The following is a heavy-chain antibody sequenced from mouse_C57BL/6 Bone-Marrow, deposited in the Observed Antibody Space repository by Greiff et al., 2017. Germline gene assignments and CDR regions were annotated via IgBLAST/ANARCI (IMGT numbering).Heavy chain of an antibody. D-gene: IGHD3-2*02. J-gene: IGHJ4*01. CDR1: GYTFTDYY. V-gene: IGHV1-19*01. CDR2: INPYNGGT. Sequence: DVQLQESGPVLVKPGASVKMSCKASGYTFTDYYMNWVKQSHGKSLEWIGVINPYNGGTSYNQKFKGKATLTVDKSSSTAYMELNSLTSEDSAVYYCARPRAQAPNARDYWGQGTSVTVSS. CDR3: ARPRAQAPNARDY.